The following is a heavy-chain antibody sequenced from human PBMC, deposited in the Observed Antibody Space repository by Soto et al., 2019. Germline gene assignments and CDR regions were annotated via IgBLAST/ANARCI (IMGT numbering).Heavy chain of an antibody. CDR1: GYTFTSYD. CDR3: ARGSGYDYLGYYYYYMDV. J-gene: IGHJ6*03. CDR2: MSPNSGNT. D-gene: IGHD5-12*01. V-gene: IGHV1-8*01. Sequence: ASVKVSCKASGYTFTSYDINWVRQATGQGLEWMGWMSPNSGNTGYAQKFQGRVTMTRNTSISTAYMELSSLRSEDTAVYYCARGSGYDYLGYYYYYMDVWGKGTTVTVSS.